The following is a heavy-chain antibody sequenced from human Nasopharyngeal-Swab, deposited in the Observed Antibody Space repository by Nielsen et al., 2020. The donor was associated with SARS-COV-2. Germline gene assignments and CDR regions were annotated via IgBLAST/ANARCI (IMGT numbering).Heavy chain of an antibody. J-gene: IGHJ6*02. CDR1: GFTFSSYW. Sequence: GGSLRLSCAASGFTFSSYWMHWVRQAPGKGLVWVSRINSDGSSTSYADSVKGRFTISRDNAKSTLYLQMNSLRAEDTAVYYCARGGAAAEGYYGMDVWGQGTTVTVSS. CDR2: INSDGSST. V-gene: IGHV3-74*01. CDR3: ARGGAAAEGYYGMDV. D-gene: IGHD6-13*01.